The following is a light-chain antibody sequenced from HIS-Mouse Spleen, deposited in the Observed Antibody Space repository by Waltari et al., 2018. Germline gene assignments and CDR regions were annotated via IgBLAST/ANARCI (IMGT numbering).Light chain of an antibody. Sequence: DIQLTQSPSFPCASVGVRVTITCRASQGISSYLAWYQQKPGKAPKLLIYAASTLQSGVPSRFSGSGSGTEFTLAISSLQPEDFATYYCQQLNSYPPTFGQGTKVEIK. CDR2: AAS. CDR1: QGISSY. J-gene: IGKJ1*01. V-gene: IGKV1-9*01. CDR3: QQLNSYPPT.